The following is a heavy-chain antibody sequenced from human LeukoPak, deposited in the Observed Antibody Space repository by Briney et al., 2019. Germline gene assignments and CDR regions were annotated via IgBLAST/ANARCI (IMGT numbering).Heavy chain of an antibody. CDR3: AREVGA. CDR1: GIDVSSNY. D-gene: IGHD1-26*01. V-gene: IGHV3-66*01. CDR2: TYVRGNT. Sequence: GGSLRLSCTVSGIDVSSNYISWVRQAPGKGLEWVSVTYVRGNTYYADSVKGRFIVSRDNSKNTLYLEMNSLRVEDTGVYYCAREVGAWGQGTLVTVSS. J-gene: IGHJ5*02.